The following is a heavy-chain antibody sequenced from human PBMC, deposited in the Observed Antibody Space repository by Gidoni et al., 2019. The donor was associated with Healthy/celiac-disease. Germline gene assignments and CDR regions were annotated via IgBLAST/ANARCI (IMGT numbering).Heavy chain of an antibody. CDR2: ISSSSSYT. J-gene: IGHJ4*02. Sequence: QVQLVESGGGLVKPGGSLRLFCAASGFTFSDYYRSWIRQAPGKGLEWVSYISSSSSYTNYADSVKGRFTISRDNAKNSLYLQMNSLRAEDTAVYYCARGTSVVVSPNPMYYFDYWGQGTLVTVSS. CDR3: ARGTSVVVSPNPMYYFDY. CDR1: GFTFSDYY. D-gene: IGHD2-15*01. V-gene: IGHV3-11*06.